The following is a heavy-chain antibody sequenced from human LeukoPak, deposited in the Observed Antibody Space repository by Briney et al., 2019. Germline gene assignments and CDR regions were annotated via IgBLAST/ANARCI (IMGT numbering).Heavy chain of an antibody. V-gene: IGHV4-59*08. CDR3: ARHSSARDYFDK. Sequence: PSESLSLTCTVSGASISSYSWSWIRQPPRKRLEWIGYIWYSTTNYNPSLKSRVTISVDTSKNQFSLKLSSVTAADTAVYYCARHSSARDYFDKWGQGTLVTVSS. CDR1: GASISSYS. CDR2: IWYSTT. D-gene: IGHD6-19*01. J-gene: IGHJ4*02.